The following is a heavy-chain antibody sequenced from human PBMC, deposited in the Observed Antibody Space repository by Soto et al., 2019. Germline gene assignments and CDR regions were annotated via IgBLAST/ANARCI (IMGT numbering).Heavy chain of an antibody. V-gene: IGHV3-30*18. J-gene: IGHJ3*02. CDR3: AKDQTHACHI. CDR1: GFTFNIYG. Sequence: QVHLVESGGGVVQPGRSLRLSCAVSGFTFNIYGMYWVRQTPGKGPEWVAVISDDGSDKYYADSVKGRFTISRDNSKNTLYLQMNSLRVEDTAIYYCAKDQTHACHIWGQGTMVTVSS. CDR2: ISDDGSDK.